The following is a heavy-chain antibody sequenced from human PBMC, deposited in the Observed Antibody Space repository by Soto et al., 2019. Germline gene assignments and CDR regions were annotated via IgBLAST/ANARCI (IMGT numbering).Heavy chain of an antibody. CDR1: GYTFTSYY. J-gene: IGHJ3*01. CDR3: AREVESMTSFGVDTAPHAFDC. CDR2: INPSGGST. Sequence: ASVKVSCKASGYTFTSYYMYWVRQAPGQGLEWMGIINPSGGSTSYAQKFQGRVTMTRDTSTSTVYMELSSLRSEDTAVYYCAREVESMTSFGVDTAPHAFDCWGKGTMVSVS. V-gene: IGHV1-46*01. D-gene: IGHD3-3*01.